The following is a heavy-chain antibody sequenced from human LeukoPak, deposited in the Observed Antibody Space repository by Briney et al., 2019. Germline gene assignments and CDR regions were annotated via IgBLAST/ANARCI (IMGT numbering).Heavy chain of an antibody. CDR3: ARGGDIVVVVAATFDY. V-gene: IGHV1-2*04. Sequence: ASVKVSCKASGYTFTGYYMHWVRQAPGQGLEWMGWINPNSGGTNYAQKFQGWVTMTRDTSISTAHMELSRLRSDDTAVYYCARGGDIVVVVAATFDYWGQGTLVTVSS. J-gene: IGHJ4*02. CDR2: INPNSGGT. CDR1: GYTFTGYY. D-gene: IGHD2-15*01.